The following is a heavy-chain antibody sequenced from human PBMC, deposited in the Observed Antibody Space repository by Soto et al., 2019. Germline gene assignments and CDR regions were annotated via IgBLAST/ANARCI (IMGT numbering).Heavy chain of an antibody. D-gene: IGHD6-19*01. CDR3: ARNTGWYLHDS. V-gene: IGHV4-59*11. CDR1: GDSMIRHY. CDR2: ISSTGST. J-gene: IGHJ5*01. Sequence: SETLSLTCTVSGDSMIRHYWSWLRQPPGKGLEWIGYISSTGSTHYNTSLRSRVTISPDTSKKQFSLNLNSVTAADTAVYYCARNTGWYLHDSWGQGTLVTVSS.